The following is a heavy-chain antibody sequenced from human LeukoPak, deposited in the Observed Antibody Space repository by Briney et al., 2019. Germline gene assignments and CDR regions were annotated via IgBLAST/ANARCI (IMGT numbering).Heavy chain of an antibody. V-gene: IGHV3-7*03. CDR3: ARMWIQLWPFDY. CDR1: GFSVSNYW. Sequence: GGSLRLSCAASGFSVSNYWMSWVRQAPGKGLEWVANINQDGSEKYYVDSLKGRFTISRDNAKNSLYLQMNSLRAEDTAVYYCARMWIQLWPFDYWGQGTLVTVSS. J-gene: IGHJ4*02. CDR2: INQDGSEK. D-gene: IGHD5-18*01.